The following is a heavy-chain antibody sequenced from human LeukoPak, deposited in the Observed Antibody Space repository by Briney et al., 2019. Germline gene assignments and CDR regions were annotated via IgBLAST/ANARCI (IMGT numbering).Heavy chain of an antibody. D-gene: IGHD2-2*01. CDR1: GYTFTGYY. CDR2: ISAYNGNT. J-gene: IGHJ4*02. CDR3: ARDYCSSTSCPGRGPHFDY. V-gene: IGHV1-18*04. Sequence: ASVKVSCKASGYTFTGYYLHWVRQAPGQGLEWMGWISAYNGNTNYAQKLQGRVTMTTDTSTSTAYMELRSLRSDDTAVYYCARDYCSSTSCPGRGPHFDYWGQGTLVTVSS.